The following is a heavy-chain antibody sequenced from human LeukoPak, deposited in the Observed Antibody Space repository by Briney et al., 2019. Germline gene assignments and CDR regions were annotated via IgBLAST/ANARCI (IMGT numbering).Heavy chain of an antibody. CDR1: GFTFDDYG. CDR2: INTDGSST. Sequence: GGSLRLSCAASGFTFDDYGMSWVRQAPGKGLEWVSHINTDGSSTSYADSVKGRFTISRDNAKNTLYLQMNSLRAEDTAVYYCARVGGDGSFDIWGQGTMAIVSS. J-gene: IGHJ3*02. CDR3: ARVGGDGSFDI. D-gene: IGHD2-21*01. V-gene: IGHV3-74*01.